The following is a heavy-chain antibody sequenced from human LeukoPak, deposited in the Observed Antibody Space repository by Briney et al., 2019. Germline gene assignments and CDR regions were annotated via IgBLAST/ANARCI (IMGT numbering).Heavy chain of an antibody. V-gene: IGHV3-30*02. CDR3: AKDGDFWSGRYYFDY. D-gene: IGHD3-3*01. Sequence: GGSLRLSCAASGFTFSSYGMHWVRQAPGKGLEWVAFIRYDGSNKYYADSVKGRFTISRDNSKNTLYLQMNSLRAEDTAVYYCAKDGDFWSGRYYFDYWGQGTLVTVSS. CDR2: IRYDGSNK. CDR1: GFTFSSYG. J-gene: IGHJ4*02.